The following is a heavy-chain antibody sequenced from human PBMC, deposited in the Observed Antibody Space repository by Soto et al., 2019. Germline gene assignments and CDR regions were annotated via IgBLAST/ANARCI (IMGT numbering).Heavy chain of an antibody. CDR2: ITWDSDKI. J-gene: IGHJ4*02. CDR1: GFKFDDYA. V-gene: IGHV3-9*01. Sequence: EVQLVESGGGFVQPGGSLRLSCAASGFKFDDYAMFWLRQPPGKGLEWVSGITWDSDKIDYADSVKGRFTISRDNAKKALDLPLISLRPADTALYYCARGEATSVDFLYIGWWGQGTLVTFSS. CDR3: ARGEATSVDFLYIGW. D-gene: IGHD3-16*01.